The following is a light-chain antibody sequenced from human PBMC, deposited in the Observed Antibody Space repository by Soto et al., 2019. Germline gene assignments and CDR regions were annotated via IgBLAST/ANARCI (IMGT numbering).Light chain of an antibody. CDR1: QSISSNY. CDR3: QQYGSSLIT. V-gene: IGKV3-20*01. CDR2: VAS. Sequence: EIVLTQSPGTLSLSPGERATLSCRASQSISSNYLASYQQKPGQAPRLLIYVASSRASGIPDRFSGSGSGTDFTLTISKLEHEDCAVYYCQQYGSSLITFGQGKRLEIK. J-gene: IGKJ5*01.